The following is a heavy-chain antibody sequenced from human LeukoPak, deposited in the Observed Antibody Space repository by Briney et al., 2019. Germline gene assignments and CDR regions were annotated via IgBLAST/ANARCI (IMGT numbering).Heavy chain of an antibody. CDR1: GGSISSYY. J-gene: IGHJ4*02. CDR2: IYYSGST. V-gene: IGHV4-59*01. D-gene: IGHD2-2*02. CDR3: AREERYCSSTSCYRGYYFDY. Sequence: SETLSLTCTVSGGSISSYYWSWIRQPPGTGLEWVGYIYYSGSTNYNPSLKSRVTISVDTSKNQFSLKLSSVTAADTAVYYCAREERYCSSTSCYRGYYFDYWGQGTLVTVSS.